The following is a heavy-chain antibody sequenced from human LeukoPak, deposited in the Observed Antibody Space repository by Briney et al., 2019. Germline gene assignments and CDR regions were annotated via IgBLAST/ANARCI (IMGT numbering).Heavy chain of an antibody. J-gene: IGHJ4*02. V-gene: IGHV4-34*01. CDR3: ARDDPRGGDY. Sequence: SETLSLTCAVYGGSFSGYYWSWIRQSPGKGLEWIGEINHSGSTNYSPSLKSRVTISVDTSKNQFSLKLSSVTAADTAVYYCARDDPRGGDYWGQGTLVTVSS. CDR2: INHSGST. CDR1: GGSFSGYY. D-gene: IGHD1-1*01.